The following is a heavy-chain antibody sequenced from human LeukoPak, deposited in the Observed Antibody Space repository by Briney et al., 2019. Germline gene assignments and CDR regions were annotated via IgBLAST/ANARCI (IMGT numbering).Heavy chain of an antibody. Sequence: GESLKISCKGSGYSFTSYWIGWVRQMPGKGLEWMGIIYPGDSDTRYSPSFQGQVTISADKSLSTAYLQWSSLKAPDTATYYCARQRSSGWNDFDYWGQGTLVTVSS. CDR1: GYSFTSYW. V-gene: IGHV5-51*01. D-gene: IGHD6-19*01. CDR3: ARQRSSGWNDFDY. J-gene: IGHJ4*02. CDR2: IYPGDSDT.